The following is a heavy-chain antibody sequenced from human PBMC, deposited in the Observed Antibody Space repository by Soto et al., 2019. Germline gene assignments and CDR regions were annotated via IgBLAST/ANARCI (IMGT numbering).Heavy chain of an antibody. CDR2: IKEDGSEK. CDR1: GFTFSSYW. D-gene: IGHD3-3*01. J-gene: IGHJ4*02. V-gene: IGHV3-7*01. CDR3: ASQAEYWSGYYWE. Sequence: GGSLRLSCVASGFTFSSYWMSWVRQAPGKGLEWVANIKEDGSEKYYVDSVKGRFTISRDNAKKSLYLQMDGRRAEDTAVYYCASQAEYWSGYYWEWGQGTLVTVSS.